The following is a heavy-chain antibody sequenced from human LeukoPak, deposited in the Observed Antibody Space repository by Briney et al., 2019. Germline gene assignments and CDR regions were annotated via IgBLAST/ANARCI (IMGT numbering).Heavy chain of an antibody. CDR1: GFTFSSFE. Sequence: GGSLRLSCAASGFTFSSFEMSWVRQAPGKGLEWVSAISGSGGSAYYADSVKGRFTISRDNSRNSLSLQMNSLRAEDTALYYCAKTGYSSGWYRIWDYWGQGTLVSVSS. D-gene: IGHD6-19*01. V-gene: IGHV3-23*01. J-gene: IGHJ4*02. CDR2: ISGSGGSA. CDR3: AKTGYSSGWYRIWDY.